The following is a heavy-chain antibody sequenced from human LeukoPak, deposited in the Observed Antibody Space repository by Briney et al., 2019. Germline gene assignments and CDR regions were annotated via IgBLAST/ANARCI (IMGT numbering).Heavy chain of an antibody. J-gene: IGHJ3*02. V-gene: IGHV3-23*01. CDR2: ISGSGGST. CDR3: AKDPRRIVGAGDAFDI. CDR1: GFTFSSYA. Sequence: GGSLRLSCAASGFTFSSYAMSWVRQAPGKGLERVSAISGSGGSTYYADSVKGRFTISRDNSKNTLYLQMNSLRAEDTAVYYCAKDPRRIVGAGDAFDIWGQGTMVTVSS. D-gene: IGHD1-26*01.